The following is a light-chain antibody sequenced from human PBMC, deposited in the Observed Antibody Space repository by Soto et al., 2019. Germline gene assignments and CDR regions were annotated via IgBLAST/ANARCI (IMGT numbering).Light chain of an antibody. Sequence: EIVLTQSPGTLSLSPGERATLSCRASQSVSSTSLAWYQQKPGQAPRLLIYGASTRATGIPARFSGSGPGTEFILTISSLQSEDFAFYYCQQYNNWPITFGRGTRLEI. V-gene: IGKV3-15*01. CDR2: GAS. CDR3: QQYNNWPIT. CDR1: QSVSST. J-gene: IGKJ5*01.